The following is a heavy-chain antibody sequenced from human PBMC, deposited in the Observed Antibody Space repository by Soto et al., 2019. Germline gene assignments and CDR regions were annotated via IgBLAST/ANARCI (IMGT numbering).Heavy chain of an antibody. CDR1: GFTFSSYA. Sequence: EVQLLESGGGLVQPGGSLRLSCAASGFTFSSYAMSWVRQAPGKGLEWVSAISGSGGSTYYADSVKGRFTISRDNSKNTLYLQMSSLRAEDTAVYYCAKPLGYCSSTSCRYYYYYYMDVWGKGTTVTVSS. D-gene: IGHD2-2*01. V-gene: IGHV3-23*01. CDR3: AKPLGYCSSTSCRYYYYYYMDV. CDR2: ISGSGGST. J-gene: IGHJ6*03.